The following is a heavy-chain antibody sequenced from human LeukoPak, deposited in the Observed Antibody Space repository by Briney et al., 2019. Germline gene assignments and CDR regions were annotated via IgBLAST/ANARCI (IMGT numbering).Heavy chain of an antibody. J-gene: IGHJ4*02. D-gene: IGHD3-22*01. CDR2: ISGSGSII. CDR3: VRTYSSGYSFDS. CDR1: GATFSSDE. V-gene: IGHV3-48*03. Sequence: GGSLRLSCAASGATFSSDEMNWVRQAPGKGLEWVSYISGSGSIIYYADSVKGRFTISRDNAKRSLYLQMNGLRAEDTAVYYRVRTYSSGYSFDSWGQGTLVTVSS.